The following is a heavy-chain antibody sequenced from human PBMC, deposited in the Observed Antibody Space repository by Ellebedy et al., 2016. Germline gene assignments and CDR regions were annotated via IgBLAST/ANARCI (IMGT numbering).Heavy chain of an antibody. J-gene: IGHJ4*02. V-gene: IGHV3-7*01. CDR1: GFTFHVYA. CDR3: AKSGESAYYFDF. D-gene: IGHD3-10*01. Sequence: GESLKISCTASGFTFHVYAMTWFRQAPGKGLEWVANIKQDGSEKYYVDSVKGRFTISRDNAKNSLYLQMNSLRAEDTAVYFCAKSGESAYYFDFWGQGTPVTVSS. CDR2: IKQDGSEK.